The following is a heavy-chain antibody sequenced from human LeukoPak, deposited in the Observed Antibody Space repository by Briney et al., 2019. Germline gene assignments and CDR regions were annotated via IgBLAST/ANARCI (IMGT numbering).Heavy chain of an antibody. V-gene: IGHV3-7*03. CDR1: GFTFSSYW. Sequence: PGGFLRLSCAASGFTFSSYWMSWVRQAPGKGLEWVANIKQDGSEKYYVDSVKGRFTISRDNAKNSLYLQMNSLRAEDTALYHCARGSSSSEGYYYMDVWGKGTTVTVSS. D-gene: IGHD6-6*01. J-gene: IGHJ6*03. CDR2: IKQDGSEK. CDR3: ARGSSSSEGYYYMDV.